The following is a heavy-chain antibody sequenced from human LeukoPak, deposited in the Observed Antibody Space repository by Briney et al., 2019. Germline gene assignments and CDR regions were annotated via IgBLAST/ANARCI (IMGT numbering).Heavy chain of an antibody. CDR2: ISTIGTTI. CDR1: GFTFSDYY. J-gene: IGHJ4*02. V-gene: IGHV3-11*01. Sequence: GGSLRLSCAASGFTFSDYYMSWIRQAPGKGLEWVAYISTIGTTIYYADSVKGRFTISRDNAKNSLYLQMNSLRAEDTAVYYCARSHPHILTGYWEFSYWGQGTLVTVSS. D-gene: IGHD3-9*01. CDR3: ARSHPHILTGYWEFSY.